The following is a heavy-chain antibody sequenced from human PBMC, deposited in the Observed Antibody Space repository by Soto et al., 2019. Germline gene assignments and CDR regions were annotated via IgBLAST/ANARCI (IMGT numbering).Heavy chain of an antibody. V-gene: IGHV4-34*01. J-gene: IGHJ4*02. CDR1: GGSFSGYY. Sequence: SETLSLTCAVYGGSFSGYYWSWIRQPPGKGLEWIGEINHSGSTNYNPSLKSRVTISVDTSKNQFSLKLSSVTAADTAVYYCARNSAAAGNDYWGQGTLVTVS. CDR3: ARNSAAAGNDY. D-gene: IGHD6-13*01. CDR2: INHSGST.